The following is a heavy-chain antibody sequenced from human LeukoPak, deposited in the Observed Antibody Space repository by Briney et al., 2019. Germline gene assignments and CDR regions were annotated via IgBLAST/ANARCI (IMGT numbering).Heavy chain of an antibody. V-gene: IGHV4-39*01. Sequence: SDTLSLTCTVSGGSISSSRYHWGWLRQPPGKGLEWFGSIYYSGTPFYNPSLKSRVTISVDTSKNQFSLNVSSVTAADTAVYYCATTYSYTSGGYDYWGQGTLVTVSS. D-gene: IGHD5-18*01. J-gene: IGHJ4*02. CDR2: IYYSGTP. CDR3: ATTYSYTSGGYDY. CDR1: GGSISSSRYH.